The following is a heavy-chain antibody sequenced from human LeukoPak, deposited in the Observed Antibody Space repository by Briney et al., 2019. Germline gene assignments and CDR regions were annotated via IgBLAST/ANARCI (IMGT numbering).Heavy chain of an antibody. D-gene: IGHD6-13*01. CDR1: GFTFSSSG. V-gene: IGHV3-23*01. Sequence: GGSLRLSCAASGFTFSSSGMKWVRQAPGKGLEWVSASGTDGDTYYAASVKGRFTISRDNSKNTLYLQMTTLRAEDTAVYYCAKKTPGTHPFDCWGQGTLVTVSP. CDR2: SGTDGDT. CDR3: AKKTPGTHPFDC. J-gene: IGHJ4*02.